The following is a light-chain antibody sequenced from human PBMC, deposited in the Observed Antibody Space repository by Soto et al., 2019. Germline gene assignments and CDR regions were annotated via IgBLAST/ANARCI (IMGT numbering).Light chain of an antibody. CDR1: TGAVTSSHY. Sequence: QAVVTQEPSLTVSPGGTVTLTCASTTGAVTSSHYPYWFQQKPGQAPRTLISDTSNKHSWTPARFSGYLLGGKAALTLAGAQTDDEADYYCLLSYSGTSWVFGGGTKLTVL. CDR2: DTS. V-gene: IGLV7-46*01. CDR3: LLSYSGTSWV. J-gene: IGLJ3*02.